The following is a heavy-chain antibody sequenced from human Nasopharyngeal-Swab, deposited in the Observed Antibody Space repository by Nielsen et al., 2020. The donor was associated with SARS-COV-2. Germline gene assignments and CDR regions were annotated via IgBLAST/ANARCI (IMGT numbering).Heavy chain of an antibody. CDR2: INWNGGST. CDR1: GFTFDDYG. Sequence: GESLKISCAASGFTFDDYGMSWVRQAPGKGLEWVSGINWNGGSTGYADSVKGRFPISRDNAKNSLYLQMNSLRAEDTALYYCARDGRITIFGVVTADYYGMDVWGQGTTVTVSS. CDR3: ARDGRITIFGVVTADYYGMDV. J-gene: IGHJ6*02. D-gene: IGHD3-3*01. V-gene: IGHV3-20*04.